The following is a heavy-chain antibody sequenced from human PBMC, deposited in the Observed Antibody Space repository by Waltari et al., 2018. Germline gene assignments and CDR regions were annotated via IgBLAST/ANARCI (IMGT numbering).Heavy chain of an antibody. V-gene: IGHV3-30*02. CDR1: GFTFSSYG. CDR3: AKGGSITQPYYFDY. CDR2: IRYDGSNK. J-gene: IGHJ4*02. Sequence: QVQLVASGGGVVQPGGSLSPSCAASGFTFSSYGIQWVRKAPGKGLEWVAFIRYDGSNKYYADSVKGRFTISRDNSKNTLYLQMNSLRAEDTAVYYCAKGGSITQPYYFDYWGQGTLVTVSS. D-gene: IGHD5-12*01.